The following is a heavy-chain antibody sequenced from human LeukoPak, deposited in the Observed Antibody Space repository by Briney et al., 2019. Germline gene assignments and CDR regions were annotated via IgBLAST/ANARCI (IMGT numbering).Heavy chain of an antibody. D-gene: IGHD6-19*01. J-gene: IGHJ5*02. CDR3: ASHSLIAVAANWFDP. Sequence: PGGSLRPSCAAPGFTFSSYGMHWVRQAPGKGLEWVAFIRYDGSNKYYADSVKGRFTIYRDNSKNTLYLQMNSLRAEDTAVYYCASHSLIAVAANWFDPWGQGTLVTVPS. V-gene: IGHV3-30*02. CDR1: GFTFSSYG. CDR2: IRYDGSNK.